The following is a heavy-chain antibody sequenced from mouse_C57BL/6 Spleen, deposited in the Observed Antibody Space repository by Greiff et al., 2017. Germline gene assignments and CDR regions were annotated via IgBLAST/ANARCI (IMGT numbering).Heavy chain of an antibody. CDR1: GYAFSSSW. D-gene: IGHD4-1*01. CDR2: IYPGDGDT. J-gene: IGHJ2*01. Sequence: LQQSGPELVKPGASVKISCKASGYAFSSSWMNWVKQRPGKGLEWIGRIYPGDGDTNYNGKFKGKATLTADKSSSTAYMQLSSLTSEDSAVYFCARRTGTEDFDYWGQGTTLTVSS. CDR3: ARRTGTEDFDY. V-gene: IGHV1-82*01.